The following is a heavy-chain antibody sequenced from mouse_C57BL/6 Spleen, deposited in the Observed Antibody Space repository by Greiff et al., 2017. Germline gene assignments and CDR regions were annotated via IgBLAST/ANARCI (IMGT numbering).Heavy chain of an antibody. Sequence: EVKLVESGGGLVKPGGSLKLSCAASGFTFSDYGMHWVRQAPEKGLEWVAYISSGSSTIYYADTVKGRFTISRDNAKNTLFLQMTSLRSEDTAMYYCARTYDGSSPYWYFDVWGTGTTVTVSS. CDR1: GFTFSDYG. J-gene: IGHJ1*03. D-gene: IGHD1-1*01. CDR3: ARTYDGSSPYWYFDV. CDR2: ISSGSSTI. V-gene: IGHV5-17*01.